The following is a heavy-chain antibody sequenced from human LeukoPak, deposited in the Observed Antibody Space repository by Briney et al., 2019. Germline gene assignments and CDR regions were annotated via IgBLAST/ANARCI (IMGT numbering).Heavy chain of an antibody. CDR2: ISSSSSYI. Sequence: ETLSLTCAVYGGSFSGYYWSWVRQPPGKGLEWVSSISSSSSYIYYADSVKGRFTISRDNAKNSLYLQMNSLRAEDTAVYYCARSRGLELLRFDYWGQGTLVTVSS. J-gene: IGHJ4*02. D-gene: IGHD1-7*01. V-gene: IGHV3-21*04. CDR1: GGSFSGYY. CDR3: ARSRGLELLRFDY.